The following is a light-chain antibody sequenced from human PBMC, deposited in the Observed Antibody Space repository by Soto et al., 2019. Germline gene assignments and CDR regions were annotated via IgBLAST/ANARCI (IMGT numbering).Light chain of an antibody. CDR2: GAS. J-gene: IGKJ1*01. CDR1: QSIGSN. CDR3: QQYNDWPPWT. V-gene: IGKV3-15*01. Sequence: IVMTQSPATLSVSPGERAALSCRASQSIGSNVAWYQQKPGQAPRLLIHGASTRATGISARFSGSGSERDFTLTISSLQSEDSAVYYCQQYNDWPPWTLGQGTKVDIK.